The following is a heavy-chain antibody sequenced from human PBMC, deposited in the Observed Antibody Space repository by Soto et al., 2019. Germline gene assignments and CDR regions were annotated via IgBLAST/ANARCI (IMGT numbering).Heavy chain of an antibody. CDR2: IIPIFGTA. D-gene: IGHD6-13*01. CDR1: GGTFSSYA. Sequence: GASVKVSCKASGGTFSSYAISWVRQAPGQGLEWMGGIIPIFGTANYAQKFQGRVTITADESTSTAYMELSSLRSEDTAVYYCTIAAAGTGHYYYYGMDVWGQGTTVTVS. J-gene: IGHJ6*02. CDR3: TIAAAGTGHYYYYGMDV. V-gene: IGHV1-69*13.